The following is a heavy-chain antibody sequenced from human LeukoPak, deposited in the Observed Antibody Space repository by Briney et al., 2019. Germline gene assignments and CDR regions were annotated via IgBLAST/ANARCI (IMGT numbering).Heavy chain of an antibody. CDR2: IYSSGST. CDR3: ARRWPARDTVMVSTMIKWYFDL. J-gene: IGHJ2*01. V-gene: IGHV3-66*01. CDR1: EFIVSVNY. Sequence: PGGSLRLSCAASEFIVSVNYMSWVRQAPGKGLEWASVIYSSGSTNYADSVRGRFTISRDDSKNTLYLQMNSLRVEDTAVYYCARRWPARDTVMVSTMIKWYFDLWGRGTLVTVSS. D-gene: IGHD5-18*01.